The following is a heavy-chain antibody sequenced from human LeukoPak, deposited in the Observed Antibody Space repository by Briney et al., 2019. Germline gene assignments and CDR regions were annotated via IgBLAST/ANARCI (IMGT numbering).Heavy chain of an antibody. D-gene: IGHD3-16*01. CDR3: ARERRAWGEDF. CDR1: GYTFTNYY. V-gene: IGHV1-46*01. J-gene: IGHJ4*02. CDR2: INPSGGRT. Sequence: AAVKVSCKASGYTFTNYYIHWVRQAPGQGLEWVGMINPSGGRTSYAQRFQGRVTVTTDTSTSTVYMQLSSLASEDTAVYYCARERRAWGEDFWGQGTLVTVSS.